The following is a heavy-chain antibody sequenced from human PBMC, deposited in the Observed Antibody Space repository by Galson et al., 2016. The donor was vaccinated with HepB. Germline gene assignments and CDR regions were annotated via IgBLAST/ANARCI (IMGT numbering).Heavy chain of an antibody. J-gene: IGHJ4*02. CDR2: INSDGSST. CDR3: AREWSGYDY. D-gene: IGHD2-15*01. CDR1: GFTFNSHK. Sequence: SLRLSCAASGFTFNSHKMRWVRQAPGKGLLWVSDINSDGSSTRYADSVKGRFTISRDNAKNTLYLQMNSLRAEDTAVYYCAREWSGYDYWGQGFMVTVSS. V-gene: IGHV3-74*01.